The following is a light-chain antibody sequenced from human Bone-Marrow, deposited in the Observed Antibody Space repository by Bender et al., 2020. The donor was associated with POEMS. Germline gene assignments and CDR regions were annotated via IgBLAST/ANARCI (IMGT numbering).Light chain of an antibody. CDR1: DSNFGGNN. J-gene: IGLJ1*01. CDR2: SNY. CDR3: GAWDDGLDGYV. V-gene: IGLV1-44*01. Sequence: QSVLTQPPSASGTPGQSVIISCSGTDSNFGGNNVNWYQHLPGTAPRLVVYSNYQRPSGVPDRLSGSKSGPSASLAISGLQSEDEADYYCGAWDDGLDGYVFGTGTKVTVL.